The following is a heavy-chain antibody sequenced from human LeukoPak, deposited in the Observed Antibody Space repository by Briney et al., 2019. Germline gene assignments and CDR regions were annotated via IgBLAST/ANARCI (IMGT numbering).Heavy chain of an antibody. D-gene: IGHD6-19*01. CDR3: ARLDSSVF. V-gene: IGHV3-74*01. CDR1: GFTFTNYW. Sequence: GGSLRLSCAASGFTFTNYWMHWVRQAPGQGLEWVSRINNVGTSIFYADSVKGRFTVSRDNAKKTVYSQMNSLRAEDTAVYYCARLDSSVFWGQGTLVTVSS. CDR2: INNVGTSI. J-gene: IGHJ4*02.